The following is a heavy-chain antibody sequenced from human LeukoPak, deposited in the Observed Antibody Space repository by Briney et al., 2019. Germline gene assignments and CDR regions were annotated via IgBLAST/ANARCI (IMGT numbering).Heavy chain of an antibody. CDR2: IRYDGSNK. CDR1: GFTFSSYG. Sequence: GGSLRLSCAASGFTFSSYGMHWVRQAPGKGLEWVAFIRYDGSNKYYADSVKGRFTISRDNAKNSLYLQMNSLRAEETAVYYCARDRGYYGSGYFDYWGQGTLVTVSS. J-gene: IGHJ4*02. CDR3: ARDRGYYGSGYFDY. D-gene: IGHD3-10*01. V-gene: IGHV3-30*02.